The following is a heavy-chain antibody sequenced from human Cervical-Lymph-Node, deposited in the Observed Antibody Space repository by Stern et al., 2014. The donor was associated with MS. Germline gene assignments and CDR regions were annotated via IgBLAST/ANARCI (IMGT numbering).Heavy chain of an antibody. J-gene: IGHJ4*02. Sequence: VQLVESGGGVVQPGRSLRLSCAASGFTFSSYDIHWARQAPGKGLEWVALISYDGSSKYYADSVKGRFTISRDNSKNTLYLQMNSLKIEDTAVYYCARGGWRWGNNYAPNYWGQVTLVTVSS. CDR3: ARGGWRWGNNYAPNY. CDR1: GFTFSSYD. D-gene: IGHD6-19*01. V-gene: IGHV3-30*03. CDR2: ISYDGSSK.